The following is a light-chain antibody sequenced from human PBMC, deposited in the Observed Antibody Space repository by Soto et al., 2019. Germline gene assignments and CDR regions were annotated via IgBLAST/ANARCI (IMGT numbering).Light chain of an antibody. V-gene: IGLV1-51*01. CDR2: DDN. J-gene: IGLJ2*01. CDR1: SSNIGGNS. Sequence: QSVMTQPPSVSAAPGQKVTISCSGSSSNIGGNSVSWYQQLPGTAPKLLIYDDNKRPSGIPDRFSGSKSGTSATLGITGFQTGDEADYYCSSYTSSSTLDVVFGGGTKLTVL. CDR3: SSYTSSSTLDVV.